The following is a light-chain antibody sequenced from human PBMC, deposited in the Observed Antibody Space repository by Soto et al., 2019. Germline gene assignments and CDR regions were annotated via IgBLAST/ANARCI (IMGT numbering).Light chain of an antibody. V-gene: IGKV1-39*01. CDR2: AAS. Sequence: DIQVTQSPSSLSLSVGDRVTMTCRASQSISSYLNWYQQKKGKAPKLLIYAASNLQSGVPSRFSGSGYGTDFTLTISSLQPEDSATYYCQQTNSFPITFGQGTRLEIK. CDR3: QQTNSFPIT. J-gene: IGKJ5*01. CDR1: QSISSY.